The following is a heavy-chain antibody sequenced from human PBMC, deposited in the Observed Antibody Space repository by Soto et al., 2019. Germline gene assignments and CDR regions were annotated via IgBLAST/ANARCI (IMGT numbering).Heavy chain of an antibody. V-gene: IGHV1-8*01. Sequence: ASVKVSCKASGYTFTSYDINWVRQATGQGLEWMGWMNPNSGNTGYAQKFQGRVTMTRNTSISTAYMELSSLRSEDTAVYYCARGGHIVEGLCAGPYYYYYMDVWGKGTTVTVSS. CDR3: ARGGHIVEGLCAGPYYYYYMDV. D-gene: IGHD2-21*01. J-gene: IGHJ6*03. CDR1: GYTFTSYD. CDR2: MNPNSGNT.